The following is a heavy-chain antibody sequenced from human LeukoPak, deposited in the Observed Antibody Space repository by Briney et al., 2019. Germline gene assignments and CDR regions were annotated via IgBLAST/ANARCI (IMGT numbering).Heavy chain of an antibody. CDR2: IYYSGST. CDR3: ARINYDYVWGSYRYTFDY. Sequence: SETLSLTCNVSGGSISGYYWSWIRQPPGKGLEWIGYIYYSGSTNYNPSLKSRVTISVDTSKNQFSLKLSSVTAADTAVYYCARINYDYVWGSYRYTFDYWGQGTLVTVSS. J-gene: IGHJ4*02. D-gene: IGHD3-16*02. CDR1: GGSISGYY. V-gene: IGHV4-59*01.